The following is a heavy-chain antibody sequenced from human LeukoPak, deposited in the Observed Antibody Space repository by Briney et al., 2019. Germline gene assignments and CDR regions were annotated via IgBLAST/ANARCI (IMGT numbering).Heavy chain of an antibody. V-gene: IGHV3-73*01. CDR2: IRSKANSYAT. CDR3: ARDADSSSWSMYYYYGMDV. CDR1: GFTVSINY. J-gene: IGHJ6*02. Sequence: GGSLRLSCAASGFTVSINYMSWVRQASGKGLEWVGRIRSKANSYATTDAASVKGRFTISRDDSKNTAYLQMNSLKTEDTAVYYCARDADSSSWSMYYYYGMDVWGQGTTVTVSS. D-gene: IGHD6-13*01.